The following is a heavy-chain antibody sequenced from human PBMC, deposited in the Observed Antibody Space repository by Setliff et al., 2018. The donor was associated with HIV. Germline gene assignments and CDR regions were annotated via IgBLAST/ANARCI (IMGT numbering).Heavy chain of an antibody. J-gene: IGHJ3*02. V-gene: IGHV5-51*01. CDR2: IYSGDSDT. CDR1: GYSFTTYW. CDR3: ARQPPGFLQPKDAFDI. Sequence: GESLKISCKGSGYSFTTYWIGWVRQMPGKGLEWMGIIYSGDSDTKYSPSFQGQVLISADNSVNTAYLQWISLKASDSAMYYCARQPPGFLQPKDAFDIWGQGTKVTVSS. D-gene: IGHD3-3*01.